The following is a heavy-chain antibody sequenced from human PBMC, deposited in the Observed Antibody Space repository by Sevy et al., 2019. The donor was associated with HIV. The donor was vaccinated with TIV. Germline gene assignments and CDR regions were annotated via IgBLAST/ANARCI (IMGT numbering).Heavy chain of an antibody. Sequence: KQSQTVSLTCAISGDTVSSDSAAWNWIRQSPARGLEWLGRTYYRSTWHKDYATSLNSRMTINPDTSTNQFSLQLNSVTPSGTAVYDCARDHNFVLDYWGQGVLVTVSS. CDR1: GDTVSSDSAA. D-gene: IGHD1-20*01. CDR3: ARDHNFVLDY. CDR2: TYYRSTWHK. V-gene: IGHV6-1*01. J-gene: IGHJ4*02.